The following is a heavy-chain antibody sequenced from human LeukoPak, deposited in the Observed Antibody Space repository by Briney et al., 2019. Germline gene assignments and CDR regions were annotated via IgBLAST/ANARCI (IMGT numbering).Heavy chain of an antibody. CDR1: GGSISSYY. V-gene: IGHV4-59*01. CDR3: ARIYDSSGYYGSYGYYYGMDV. J-gene: IGHJ6*02. CDR2: IYYSGSI. D-gene: IGHD3-22*01. Sequence: SGTLSLTCTVSGGSISSYYWSWIRQPPGKGLGWIGYIYYSGSINYNPSLKSRVTISVDTSKNQFSLKLSSVTAADTAVYYCARIYDSSGYYGSYGYYYGMDVWGQGTTVTVSS.